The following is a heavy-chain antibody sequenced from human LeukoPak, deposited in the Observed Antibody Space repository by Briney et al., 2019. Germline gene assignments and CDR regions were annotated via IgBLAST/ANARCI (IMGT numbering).Heavy chain of an antibody. CDR2: INPNSGDR. J-gene: IGHJ4*02. CDR1: GYTFTYYH. V-gene: IGHV1-8*03. D-gene: IGHD6-25*01. CDR3: ARTTSFTASGYDY. Sequence: GASVKVSCKASGYTFTYYHINWVRQATGQGLEWMGWINPNSGDRGYAQKFQGRVTITRYTSITTAYMDLSSLRSEDTAVYFCARTTSFTASGYDYWGQGTLVTVSS.